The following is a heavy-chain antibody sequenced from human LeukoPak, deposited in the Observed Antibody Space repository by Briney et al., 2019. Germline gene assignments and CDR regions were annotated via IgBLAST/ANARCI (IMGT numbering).Heavy chain of an antibody. CDR1: GFTVSSNY. Sequence: GGSLRLSCAASGFTVSSNYMSWVRQAPGKGLEWVSLIYSDGNTYYADSVKGRFTISRDNSKNTLYLQMNSLRAEDTAVYYCARERTSGWDAFDFWGQGTLVTVSS. CDR2: IYSDGNT. V-gene: IGHV3-53*01. CDR3: ARERTSGWDAFDF. D-gene: IGHD6-19*01. J-gene: IGHJ4*02.